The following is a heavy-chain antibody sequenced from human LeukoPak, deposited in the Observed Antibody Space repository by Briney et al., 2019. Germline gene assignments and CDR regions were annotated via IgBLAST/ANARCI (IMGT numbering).Heavy chain of an antibody. Sequence: GGSLRLSCAASRFTFSTYEMNWVRQAPGKGLEWVSYISNSGSTIYYADSVKGRFTISRDNAKNSLYLQMSSLRAEDTALYNCARGNWFDPWGQGTLVTVSS. CDR3: ARGNWFDP. CDR1: RFTFSTYE. CDR2: ISNSGSTI. V-gene: IGHV3-48*03. J-gene: IGHJ5*02.